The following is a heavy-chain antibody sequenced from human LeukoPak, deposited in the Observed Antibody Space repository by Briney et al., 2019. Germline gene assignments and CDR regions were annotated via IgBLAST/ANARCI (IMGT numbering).Heavy chain of an antibody. CDR1: GGSISSYY. CDR3: ARVVGICYDSSGPFDY. Sequence: SETLSLTCTVSGGSISSYYWSWIRQPPGKGLEWIGYIYYSGSTNYNPSLKSRVTISVDTSKNQFSLKLSSVTAADTAVYYCARVVGICYDSSGPFDYWGQGTLVTVSS. D-gene: IGHD3-22*01. V-gene: IGHV4-59*01. CDR2: IYYSGST. J-gene: IGHJ4*02.